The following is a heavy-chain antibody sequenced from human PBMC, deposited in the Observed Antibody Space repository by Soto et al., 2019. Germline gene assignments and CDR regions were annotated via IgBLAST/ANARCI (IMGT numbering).Heavy chain of an antibody. Sequence: PSETLSLTCTVSGGSISSSSYYWGWIRQPPGKGLEWIGSIYYSGSTYYNPSLKSRVTISVDTSKNQFSLKLSSVTAADTAVYYCARRFLRGGYCSVGSCSDAFDIWGQGTMVT. CDR1: GGSISSSSYY. J-gene: IGHJ3*02. V-gene: IGHV4-39*01. CDR2: IYYSGST. D-gene: IGHD2-15*01. CDR3: ARRFLRGGYCSVGSCSDAFDI.